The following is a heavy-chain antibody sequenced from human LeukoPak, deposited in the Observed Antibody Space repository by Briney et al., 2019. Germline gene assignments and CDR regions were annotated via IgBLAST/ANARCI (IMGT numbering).Heavy chain of an antibody. J-gene: IGHJ4*02. CDR1: GFSIIGHH. Sequence: GGSLRLSCAGAGFSIIGHHMDWVRQAPGEGLEWVSVIYSGGSTYYADSVKGRFTISRDNSKNTLYLQMSSLRAEDTAVYYCARDGGITMVRGVVRWGQGTLVTVSS. CDR3: ARDGGITMVRGVVR. CDR2: IYSGGST. D-gene: IGHD3-10*01. V-gene: IGHV3-66*01.